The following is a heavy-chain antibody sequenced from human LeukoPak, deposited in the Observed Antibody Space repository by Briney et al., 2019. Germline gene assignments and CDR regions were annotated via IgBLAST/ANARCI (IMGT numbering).Heavy chain of an antibody. CDR2: IYSSGST. D-gene: IGHD3-10*01. Sequence: SETLSLTCTVSGGSISSSYWSWIRQPAGKGLEWIGRIYSSGSTNYNPSLKSRVTMSVDTSKNQFSLKLSSVTAADTAVYYCARVSLVRGAPDYYFDYWGQGTLVTVSS. V-gene: IGHV4-4*07. CDR1: GGSISSSY. CDR3: ARVSLVRGAPDYYFDY. J-gene: IGHJ4*02.